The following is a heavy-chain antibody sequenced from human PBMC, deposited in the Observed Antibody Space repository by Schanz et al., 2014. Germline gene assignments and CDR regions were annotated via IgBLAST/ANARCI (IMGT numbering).Heavy chain of an antibody. J-gene: IGHJ4*02. Sequence: QVQLVQSGAEVKKPGSSVKVSCKASGDTLSSYGISWVRQAPGQGLEWMGWVNTNTANPTYAQGFTGRFVYTLDASVSTAYLQISSLKAEDTAAYYCTTETIAMAGTFSIWGQGTLVTVSS. CDR1: GDTLSSYG. CDR2: VNTNTANP. CDR3: TTETIAMAGTFSI. D-gene: IGHD6-19*01. V-gene: IGHV7-4-1*02.